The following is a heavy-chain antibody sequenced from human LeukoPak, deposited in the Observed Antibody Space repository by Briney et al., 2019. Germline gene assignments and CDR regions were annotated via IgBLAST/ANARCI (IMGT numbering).Heavy chain of an antibody. Sequence: GGSLRLSCAASGFTVSSNYMSWVRQAPGKGLEWVSVIYSGGSTYYADSVKGRFTISRDTSKNTLYLQMNSLRAEDTAVYYCARGGGSSYCSGGSCYLDWFDSWGQGTLVTVSS. D-gene: IGHD2-15*01. J-gene: IGHJ5*01. CDR2: IYSGGST. V-gene: IGHV3-66*01. CDR1: GFTVSSNY. CDR3: ARGGGSSYCSGGSCYLDWFDS.